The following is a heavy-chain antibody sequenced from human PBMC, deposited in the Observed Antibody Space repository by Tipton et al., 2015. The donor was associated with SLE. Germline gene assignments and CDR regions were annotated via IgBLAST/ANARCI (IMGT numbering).Heavy chain of an antibody. D-gene: IGHD2-2*02. CDR3: AREDSSSWFYTRFDP. CDR1: GGSISTTDHY. V-gene: IGHV4-39*07. J-gene: IGHJ5*02. CDR2: VFYSGNT. Sequence: TLSLTCSVSGGSISTTDHYWGWIRQPPGKGLEWSGSVFYSGNTYYNESLQSRVTISIDTSKNHFSLKLYSVTAADTAVYYCAREDSSSWFYTRFDPWGQGTLVTVSS.